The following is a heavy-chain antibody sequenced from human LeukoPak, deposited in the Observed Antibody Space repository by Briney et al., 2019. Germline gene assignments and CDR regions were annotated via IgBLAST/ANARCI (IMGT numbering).Heavy chain of an antibody. V-gene: IGHV3-7*01. Sequence: GGSLRLSCAASGFTFSSYWMSWVRQAPGKGLEWVANIKQDGSEKYYVDSVKGRFTISRDNAKNSLYLQMNSLRAEDTAVYYCARGHSSVVTAIPYYFDYWGQGILVTVSS. CDR1: GFTFSSYW. CDR2: IKQDGSEK. J-gene: IGHJ4*02. CDR3: ARGHSSVVTAIPYYFDY. D-gene: IGHD2-21*02.